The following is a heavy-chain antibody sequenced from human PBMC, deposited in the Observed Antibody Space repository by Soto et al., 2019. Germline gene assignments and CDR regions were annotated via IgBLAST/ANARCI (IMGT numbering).Heavy chain of an antibody. Sequence: GGSLRLSCAASGFTVSSNYMSWVRQAPGKGLEWVSVIYSGGSTYYADSVKGRFTISRDNSKNTLYLQMNSLRAEDTAVYYCAREVLEMATFYFDYWGQGTLVTV. J-gene: IGHJ4*02. V-gene: IGHV3-66*01. CDR1: GFTVSSNY. CDR2: IYSGGST. CDR3: AREVLEMATFYFDY. D-gene: IGHD5-12*01.